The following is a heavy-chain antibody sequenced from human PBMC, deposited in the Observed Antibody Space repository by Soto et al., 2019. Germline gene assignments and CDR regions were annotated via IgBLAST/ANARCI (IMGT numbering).Heavy chain of an antibody. V-gene: IGHV1-69*13. J-gene: IGHJ5*02. CDR1: GGTFSSYA. CDR2: IIPILGTA. D-gene: IGHD6-19*01. CDR3: ARAHPSLAYSSGWPKWFDP. Sequence: SVKVSCKASGGTFSSYAISWVRQAPGQGLEWMGGIIPILGTANYAQKFQGRVTITADESTSTAYMELSSLRSEDTAVYYCARAHPSLAYSSGWPKWFDPWGQGTLVTVSS.